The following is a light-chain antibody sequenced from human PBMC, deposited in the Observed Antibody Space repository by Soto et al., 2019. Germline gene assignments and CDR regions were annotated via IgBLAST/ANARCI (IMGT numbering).Light chain of an antibody. CDR2: DSS. J-gene: IGKJ4*01. CDR1: QSVGTY. CDR3: QQRRDWPST. V-gene: IGKV3-11*01. Sequence: EIVLTQSPATPSLSPGERATLSCRASQSVGTYFAWYQQKPGQAPRLLIYDSSNRATGIPARFSGSGSGTDFTLTISSLEPEDFAVYYCQQRRDWPSTFGGGTKVEIK.